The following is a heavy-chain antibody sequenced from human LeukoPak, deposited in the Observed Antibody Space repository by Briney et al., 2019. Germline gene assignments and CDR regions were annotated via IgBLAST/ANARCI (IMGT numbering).Heavy chain of an antibody. V-gene: IGHV3-33*01. D-gene: IGHD5-12*01. CDR2: IWYDGSNT. Sequence: GGSLRLSCAASGXTFTSYGVHWVRQAPGKGLEWVAVIWYDGSNTYYADSVKGRFTISRDTSKNTLYLQMNSLRAEDTAVYYCARGRYEISAAMDVWGQGTTVTVSS. CDR3: ARGRYEISAAMDV. J-gene: IGHJ6*02. CDR1: GXTFTSYG.